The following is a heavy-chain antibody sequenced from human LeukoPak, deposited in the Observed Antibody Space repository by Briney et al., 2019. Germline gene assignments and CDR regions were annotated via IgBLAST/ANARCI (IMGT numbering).Heavy chain of an antibody. CDR3: TRMTTGHNY. V-gene: IGHV4-34*01. J-gene: IGHJ4*02. CDR1: GVSFNDYY. CDR2: INHSGYT. Sequence: PSETLSLTCAVSGVSFNDYYWSWVRQTPGKGLEWIGEINHSGYTNDSPSLKSRVTLSIDTSRKQFSLNLRSVTVADSGIYYCTRMTTGHNYWGQGTLVTVSS. D-gene: IGHD4-17*01.